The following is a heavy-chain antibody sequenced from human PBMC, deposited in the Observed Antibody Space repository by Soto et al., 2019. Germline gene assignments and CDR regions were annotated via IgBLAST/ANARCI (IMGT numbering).Heavy chain of an antibody. V-gene: IGHV3-7*03. J-gene: IGHJ6*02. CDR2: IKQDGSEK. D-gene: IGHD3-3*01. CDR3: ARDYDFWSGYQAGYGMDV. CDR1: GFTFSSYW. Sequence: PGGSLRLSCAASGFTFSSYWMSWVRKAPGKGLEWVANIKQDGSEKYYVDSVKGRFTISRDNAKNSLYLQMNSLRAEDTAVYYCARDYDFWSGYQAGYGMDVWGQGTTVTVS.